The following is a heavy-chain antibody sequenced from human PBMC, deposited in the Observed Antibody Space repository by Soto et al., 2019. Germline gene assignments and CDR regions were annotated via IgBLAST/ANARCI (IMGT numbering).Heavy chain of an antibody. CDR1: GYTFTSYY. CDR2: INPSGGST. CDR3: ARGPHYYGSGSYYTRHLHYFDY. V-gene: IGHV1-46*01. Sequence: ASVKVSCKASGYTFTSYYMHWVRQAPGQGLEWMGIINPSGGSTSYAQKFQGRVTITRDTSTSTAYMELSSLRSEDTAVYYCARGPHYYGSGSYYTRHLHYFDYWGQGTLVTVSS. D-gene: IGHD3-10*01. J-gene: IGHJ4*02.